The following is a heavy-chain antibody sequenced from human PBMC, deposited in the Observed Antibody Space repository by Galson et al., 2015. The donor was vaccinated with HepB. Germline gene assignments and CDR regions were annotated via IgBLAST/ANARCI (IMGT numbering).Heavy chain of an antibody. CDR1: GGSISSYY. J-gene: IGHJ4*02. CDR3: ARLRGSSVPPRFDY. D-gene: IGHD3-10*01. Sequence: LSLTCSVSGGSISSYYWGWIRQPPGKTLEWIGYIHHRGRTYYNPSLDSRFTLSVDASKNQLSLRLSSVTAADSALSYCARLRGSSVPPRFDYWGLGILVTVSS. CDR2: IHHRGRT. V-gene: IGHV4-59*08.